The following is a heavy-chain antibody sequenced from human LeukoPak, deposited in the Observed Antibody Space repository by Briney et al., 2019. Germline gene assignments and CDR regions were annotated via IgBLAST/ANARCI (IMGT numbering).Heavy chain of an antibody. CDR2: IRYDGSN. CDR3: AKDGDGYYGSGSYSDY. D-gene: IGHD3-10*01. J-gene: IGHJ4*02. CDR1: GFTFSSYG. Sequence: GGSLILSCAASGFTFSSYGMHWVRQAPGKGLEWVAFIRYDGSNNVDSVKGRFTISRDNSKSTLYLQMNSLRAEDTAVYYCAKDGDGYYGSGSYSDYWGQGTLVTVSS. V-gene: IGHV3-30*02.